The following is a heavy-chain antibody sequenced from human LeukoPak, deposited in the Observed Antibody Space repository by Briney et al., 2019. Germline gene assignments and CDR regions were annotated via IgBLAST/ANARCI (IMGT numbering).Heavy chain of an antibody. CDR3: ARARLYSGIDY. CDR1: GGSFSGYY. V-gene: IGHV4-34*01. D-gene: IGHD3-10*01. CDR2: INHSGST. J-gene: IGHJ4*02. Sequence: PSETLSLTCAVYGGSFSGYYWSWIRQPPGKGLEWIGEINHSGSTNYNPSLKSRVTISVDTSKNQFSLKLSSVTAADTAVYYCARARLYSGIDYWGQGTLVTVSS.